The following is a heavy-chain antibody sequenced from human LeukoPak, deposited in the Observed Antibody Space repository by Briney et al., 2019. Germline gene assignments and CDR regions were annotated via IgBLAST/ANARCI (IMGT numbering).Heavy chain of an antibody. CDR3: ARLQQLVVAFDI. Sequence: ASVTVSCKASGYTFTSYGISWVRQAPGQGLEWMGWISAYNGNTNYAQKLQGRVTMTTDTSTSTAYMELRSLRSDDTAVYYCARLQQLVVAFDIWGQGTMVTVSS. CDR1: GYTFTSYG. CDR2: ISAYNGNT. J-gene: IGHJ3*02. D-gene: IGHD6-13*01. V-gene: IGHV1-18*01.